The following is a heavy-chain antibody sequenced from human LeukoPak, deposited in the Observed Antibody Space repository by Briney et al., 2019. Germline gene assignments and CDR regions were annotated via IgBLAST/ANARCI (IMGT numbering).Heavy chain of an antibody. J-gene: IGHJ4*02. CDR1: GGSISSYY. CDR2: IYYSGST. CDR3: ARDGLSWGFDY. Sequence: PSETLSLTCTVSGGSISSYYWSWIRQPSGKGLEWIGYIYYSGSTNYNPSLNSRVTISVDTSKNQFSLKLSSVTPADTAVYYCARDGLSWGFDYWGQGTLVTVSS. V-gene: IGHV4-59*01. D-gene: IGHD3-16*01.